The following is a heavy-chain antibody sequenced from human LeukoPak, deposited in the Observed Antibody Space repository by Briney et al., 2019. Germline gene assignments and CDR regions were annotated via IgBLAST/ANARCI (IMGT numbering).Heavy chain of an antibody. V-gene: IGHV4-38-2*01. CDR1: GYSISSGYY. D-gene: IGHD3-10*01. J-gene: IGHJ3*01. CDR2: IYHSGGT. CDR3: ARSYGSRNYYDVFDV. Sequence: PSETLSLTCAVSGYSISSGYYWVGTRRPQGKGRGWSGSIYHSGGTYYNPNIKRRVSRSEYTSTNQFPLKRCSVTAADTAVCYCARSYGSRNYYDVFDVWRQGTLVTVSA.